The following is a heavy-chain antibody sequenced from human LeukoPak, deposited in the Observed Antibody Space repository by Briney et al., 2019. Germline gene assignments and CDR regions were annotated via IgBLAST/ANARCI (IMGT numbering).Heavy chain of an antibody. CDR1: GGTFSGYY. Sequence: PSETLCLTCAVSGGTFSGYYWSWIRQPPGKGLEWIGEINHSGSTNYYPSLKSRVSISVDTSKTQLSLKLSSVTAADTAVYYCASRSYGDYAGRIDYWGQGTRVTVSS. CDR3: ASRSYGDYAGRIDY. J-gene: IGHJ4*02. CDR2: INHSGST. V-gene: IGHV4-34*01. D-gene: IGHD4-17*01.